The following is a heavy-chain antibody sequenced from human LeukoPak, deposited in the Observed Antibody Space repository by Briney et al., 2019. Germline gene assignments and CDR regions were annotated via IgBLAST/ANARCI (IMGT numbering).Heavy chain of an antibody. V-gene: IGHV1-18*01. Sequence: ASVKVSCKASGYTFTSYGISWVRQAPGQGLEWMGWICAYNGNTNYAQKLQGRVTMTTDTSTSTAYMELRSLRSDDTAVYYCARIAVAGTHYYYYGMDVWGQGTTVTVSS. CDR1: GYTFTSYG. CDR2: ICAYNGNT. J-gene: IGHJ6*02. CDR3: ARIAVAGTHYYYYGMDV. D-gene: IGHD6-19*01.